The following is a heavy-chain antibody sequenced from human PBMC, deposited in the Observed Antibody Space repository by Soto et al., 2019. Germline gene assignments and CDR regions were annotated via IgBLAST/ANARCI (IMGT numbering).Heavy chain of an antibody. Sequence: GGSLRLSCAASGFTFSSYDMHWVRQATGKGLEWVSAIGTAGDTYYPGSVKGRFTISRENAKNSLYLQMNSLRAGDTAVYYCARGLLWFGELSHNPYWGQGTLVTVSS. CDR3: ARGLLWFGELSHNPY. J-gene: IGHJ4*02. D-gene: IGHD3-10*01. CDR2: IGTAGDT. V-gene: IGHV3-13*01. CDR1: GFTFSSYD.